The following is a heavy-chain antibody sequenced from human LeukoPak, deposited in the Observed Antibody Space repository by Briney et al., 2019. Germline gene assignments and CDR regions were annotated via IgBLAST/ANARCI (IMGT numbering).Heavy chain of an antibody. J-gene: IGHJ1*01. D-gene: IGHD5/OR15-5a*01. CDR3: ARSVEDEYFQH. CDR2: ISAYNGNT. V-gene: IGHV1-18*01. Sequence: XXAPGQXLEWMGWISAYNGNTNYAQKLQGRVTMTTDTSTSTAYMELRSLRSDDTAVYYCARSVEDEYFQHWGQGTLVTVSS.